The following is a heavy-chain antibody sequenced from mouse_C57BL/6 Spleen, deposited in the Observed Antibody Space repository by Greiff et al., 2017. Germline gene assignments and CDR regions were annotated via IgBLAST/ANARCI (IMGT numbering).Heavy chain of an antibody. CDR1: GYTFTDYN. CDR2: INPNNGGT. V-gene: IGHV1-22*01. CDR3: AGAQATLAWFAY. Sequence: EVQLQQSGPELVKPGASVKMSCKASGYTFTDYNMHWVKQSHGKSLEWIGYINPNNGGTSSNQKFKGKATLTVNTSSSTAYMELRSLTSEDSAVYYCAGAQATLAWFAYWGQGTLVTVSA. J-gene: IGHJ3*01. D-gene: IGHD3-2*02.